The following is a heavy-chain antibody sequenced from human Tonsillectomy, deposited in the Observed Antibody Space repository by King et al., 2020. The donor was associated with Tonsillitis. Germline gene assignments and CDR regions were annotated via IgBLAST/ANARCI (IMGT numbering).Heavy chain of an antibody. Sequence: VQLVESGGGVVQPGRSLRLSCAASGFTFSTYGMHWVRQAPGKGLEWVAVIFFDGSEIYYADSVMGRFTISRDNDKNTLYLQMNSLRADDMAMYFCAREKVHYGFTCWGQGTLVTVPS. CDR3: AREKVHYGFTC. D-gene: IGHD4-17*01. CDR1: GFTFSTYG. J-gene: IGHJ4*02. CDR2: IFFDGSEI. V-gene: IGHV3-33*01.